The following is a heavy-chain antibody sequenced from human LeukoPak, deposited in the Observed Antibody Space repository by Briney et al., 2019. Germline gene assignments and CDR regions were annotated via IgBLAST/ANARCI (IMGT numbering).Heavy chain of an antibody. J-gene: IGHJ5*02. CDR2: IYHGGNT. V-gene: IGHV4-4*02. CDR1: GASISSSNW. CDR3: ARVHYYDRSWWFDP. D-gene: IGHD3-22*01. Sequence: PSETLSLTCAVSGASISSSNWWSWVRQPPGKGLEWIGEIYHGGNTNYNSSLKSRITISVDKSKNQFSLKLSSVTAADTAVYYCARVHYYDRSWWFDPWGRGTLVTVSS.